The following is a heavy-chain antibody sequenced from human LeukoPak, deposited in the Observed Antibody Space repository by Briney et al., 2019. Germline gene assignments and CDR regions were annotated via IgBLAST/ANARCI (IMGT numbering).Heavy chain of an antibody. CDR3: ARLRRDGHNLYSFDY. CDR2: IYYSGST. D-gene: IGHD5-24*01. Sequence: KPSETQSLTCSVSGDSISSYYWGWIRHPPGKGLEWIGYIYYSGSTTYNPSLKSRVTISVDTSKNQSSLKLSSVTAADTAVYYCARLRRDGHNLYSFDYWGQGTLVTVSS. CDR1: GDSISSYY. J-gene: IGHJ4*02. V-gene: IGHV4-59*08.